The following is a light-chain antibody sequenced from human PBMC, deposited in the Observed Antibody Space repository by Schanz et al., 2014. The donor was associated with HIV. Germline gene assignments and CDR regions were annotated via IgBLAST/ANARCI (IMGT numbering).Light chain of an antibody. CDR2: EVN. CDR3: SSYTSSSAVV. CDR1: SSDVGAYNS. J-gene: IGLJ2*01. Sequence: QSALTQPPSASGSPGQSVTFSCTGTSSDVGAYNSVSWYQQEPGKAPKLIIYEVNKRPSGVPDRFSGSKSGNSASLTVSGLQTEDEAEYYCSSYTSSSAVVFGGGTKLTVL. V-gene: IGLV2-8*01.